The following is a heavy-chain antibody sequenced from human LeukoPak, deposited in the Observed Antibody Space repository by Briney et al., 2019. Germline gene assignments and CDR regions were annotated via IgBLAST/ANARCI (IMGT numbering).Heavy chain of an antibody. V-gene: IGHV3-7*01. Sequence: GGSLRLSCAASGFTFSSYWMSWVRQAPGKGLEWVANIKQDGSEKYYVDSVKGRFTISRDNAKNSLYLQMNSLRAEDTAVYYCAREGSDWNYYYYMDVWGKGTTVTVSS. CDR2: IKQDGSEK. D-gene: IGHD6-19*01. J-gene: IGHJ6*03. CDR3: AREGSDWNYYYYMDV. CDR1: GFTFSSYW.